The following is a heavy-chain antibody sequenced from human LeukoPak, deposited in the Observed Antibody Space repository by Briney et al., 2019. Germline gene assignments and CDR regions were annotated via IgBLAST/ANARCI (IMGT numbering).Heavy chain of an antibody. CDR1: GGSISSSSYY. V-gene: IGHV3-7*03. Sequence: QSSETLSLTCTVSGGSISSSSYYWGWIRQAPGKGLEWVANIKQDGSEKNYVDSVKGRFIISRDNAKNSLYLQMSNLRAEDTAVYFCARGGGLDVWGQGATVTVSS. CDR2: IKQDGSEK. CDR3: ARGGGLDV. J-gene: IGHJ6*02. D-gene: IGHD3-16*01.